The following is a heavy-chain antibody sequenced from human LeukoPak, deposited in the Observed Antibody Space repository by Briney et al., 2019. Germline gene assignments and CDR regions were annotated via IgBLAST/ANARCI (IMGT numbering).Heavy chain of an antibody. CDR2: ISYNGGTI. V-gene: IGHV3-9*03. CDR1: GFTLNDYA. Sequence: GGSLRLSCAVSGFTLNDYAMHWVRQAPRKVLEWVSGISYNGGTIGFADSVKGRFTISRDNAKNSLYLQMNSLRAEDMALYYCAKDGCSGGSCYGRSAFDIWGQGTMVTVSS. D-gene: IGHD2-15*01. J-gene: IGHJ3*02. CDR3: AKDGCSGGSCYGRSAFDI.